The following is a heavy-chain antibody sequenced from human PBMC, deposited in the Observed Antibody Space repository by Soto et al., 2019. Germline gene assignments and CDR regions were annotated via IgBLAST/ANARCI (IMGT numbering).Heavy chain of an antibody. Sequence: VQLVESGGGLVQPGGSLRLSCAASGFTFSSYGMHWVRQAPGKGLEWVAVISYDGSNKYYADSVKGRFTISRDNSKNTLYLQMNSLRAEDTAVYYCAKGPVAGYYYYYGMDVWGQGTTVTVSS. J-gene: IGHJ6*02. V-gene: IGHV3-30*18. CDR1: GFTFSSYG. D-gene: IGHD6-19*01. CDR3: AKGPVAGYYYYYGMDV. CDR2: ISYDGSNK.